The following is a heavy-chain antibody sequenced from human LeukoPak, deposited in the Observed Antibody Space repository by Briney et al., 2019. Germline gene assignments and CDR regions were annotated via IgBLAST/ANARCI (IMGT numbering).Heavy chain of an antibody. J-gene: IGHJ4*02. CDR1: GGSFSGYY. CDR2: INHSGST. V-gene: IGHV4-34*01. Sequence: PSETLSLTCAAYGGSFSGYYWSWIRQPPGKGLEWIGEINHSGSTNYNPSLKSRVTISVDTSKNQFSLKLSSVTAADTAVYYCARGLFHVAVASFFDYWGQGTLVTVSS. D-gene: IGHD6-19*01. CDR3: ARGLFHVAVASFFDY.